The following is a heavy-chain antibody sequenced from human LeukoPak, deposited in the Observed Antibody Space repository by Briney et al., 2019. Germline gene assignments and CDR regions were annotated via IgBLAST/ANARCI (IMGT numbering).Heavy chain of an antibody. D-gene: IGHD6-19*01. Sequence: GGSLRLSCAASGFTLSSYRMHWVRQAPGKGLVWVSRIKSDENSIPYADSVKGRFTISSDNAKNTLYLQMNSLRAEDTAVYYCARAPPGSSGWSWGQGTLVTVSS. CDR2: IKSDENSI. J-gene: IGHJ4*02. CDR1: GFTLSSYR. CDR3: ARAPPGSSGWS. V-gene: IGHV3-74*01.